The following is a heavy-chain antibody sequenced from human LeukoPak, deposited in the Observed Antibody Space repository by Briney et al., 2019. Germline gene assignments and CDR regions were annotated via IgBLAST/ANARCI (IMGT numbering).Heavy chain of an antibody. CDR1: GFTFSGSA. Sequence: PGGSLKLSCAASGFTFSGSAIHWVRRSSGKGLEWVGQIDKKDKGYATATAYAASVTGRFTISRDDSINTAYLQINELRTEDTPRYYWLRDSGTYNWFDPWGQGTLVTVSS. D-gene: IGHD1-26*01. CDR2: IDKKDKGYATAT. V-gene: IGHV3-73*01. CDR3: LRDSGTYNWFDP. J-gene: IGHJ5*02.